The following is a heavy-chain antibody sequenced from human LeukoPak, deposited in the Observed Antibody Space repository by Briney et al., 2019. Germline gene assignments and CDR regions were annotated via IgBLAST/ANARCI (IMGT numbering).Heavy chain of an antibody. V-gene: IGHV3-30-3*01. J-gene: IGHJ3*02. CDR1: GFTFSSYP. CDR2: ISYDGSNK. D-gene: IGHD2-15*01. Sequence: PGGSLRLSCAASGFTFSSYPMHWVRQAPGKGLEWVAVISYDGSNKYYADSVKGRFTISRDNSKNTLYLQMNSLRAEDTAVYYCAREGRISYIVVVVANAFDIWGQGTMVTVSS. CDR3: AREGRISYIVVVVANAFDI.